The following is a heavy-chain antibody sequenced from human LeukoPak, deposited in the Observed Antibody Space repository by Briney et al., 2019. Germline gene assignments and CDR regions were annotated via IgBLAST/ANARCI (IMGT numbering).Heavy chain of an antibody. CDR3: AARVAFDAFDI. J-gene: IGHJ3*02. Sequence: GASVKVSCKASGYTFTNYYIHWVRQAPGQGLEWMGIINPSGGGTNYAQKFQGRVTMTRDTSTNTVYMELSSLRSDDTAVYYCAARVAFDAFDIWGQGTMVTVSS. CDR2: INPSGGGT. V-gene: IGHV1-46*01. CDR1: GYTFTNYY. D-gene: IGHD2-15*01.